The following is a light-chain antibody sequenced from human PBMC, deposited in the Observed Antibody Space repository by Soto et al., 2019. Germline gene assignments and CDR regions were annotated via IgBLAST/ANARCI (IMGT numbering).Light chain of an antibody. Sequence: MLTQSPATLSLSPGDRAILSCRASQDVSISLGWYQQKPGQAPRLLIYDAFNRATGIPDRFSGSGSGTDFTLTISSLEREDFPVYYCLQRASWRSFGQGTKLEIK. CDR2: DAF. CDR1: QDVSIS. CDR3: LQRASWRS. V-gene: IGKV3D-11*01. J-gene: IGKJ2*01.